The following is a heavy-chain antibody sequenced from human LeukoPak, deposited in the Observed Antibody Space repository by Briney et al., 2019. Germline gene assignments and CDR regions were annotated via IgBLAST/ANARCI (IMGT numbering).Heavy chain of an antibody. V-gene: IGHV3-11*01. CDR2: ISGSGGTV. Sequence: GGSLRLSCAASGFRLADYYMSWVRQAPGKGLECISFISGSGGTVRYADSVRGRFTISRDNAENSLYLQMSSLRVEDTAVYYCARESWANVDYWGQGTLVTV. D-gene: IGHD1-26*01. CDR1: GFRLADYY. J-gene: IGHJ4*02. CDR3: ARESWANVDY.